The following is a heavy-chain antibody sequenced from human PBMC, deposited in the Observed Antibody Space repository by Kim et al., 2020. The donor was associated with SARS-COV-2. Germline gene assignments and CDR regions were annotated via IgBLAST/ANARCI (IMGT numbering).Heavy chain of an antibody. CDR2: INRDGRET. Sequence: GGSLRLSCAGSGFSFSTYWSNWVRQATGKGLEWVANINRDGRETHYVDSVKCRFTISRDNADNSLYLQMNSLRPEDTAVFYCARDRAGSQLLEWLSSPRFDHWGQGTLVTVSS. CDR1: GFSFSTYW. D-gene: IGHD3-3*01. CDR3: ARDRAGSQLLEWLSSPRFDH. J-gene: IGHJ4*02. V-gene: IGHV3-7*05.